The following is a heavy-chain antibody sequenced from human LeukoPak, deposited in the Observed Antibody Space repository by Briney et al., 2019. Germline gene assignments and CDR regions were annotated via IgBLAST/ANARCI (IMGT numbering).Heavy chain of an antibody. V-gene: IGHV3-21*01. CDR3: ARDPAPEDN. J-gene: IGHJ4*02. CDR2: ITSRSDI. D-gene: IGHD1-14*01. CDR1: GFTFSTYT. Sequence: GGSLRLSCAASGFTFSTYTMNWVRQAPGKELEWVSSITSRSDIYYADSVRGRFTISRDNAKNSLYLQMNSLRAEDTAVYYCARDPAPEDNWGQGTLVTVSS.